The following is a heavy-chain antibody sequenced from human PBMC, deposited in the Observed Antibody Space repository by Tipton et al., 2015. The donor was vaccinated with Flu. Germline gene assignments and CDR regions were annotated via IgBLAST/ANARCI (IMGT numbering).Heavy chain of an antibody. J-gene: IGHJ6*02. CDR1: GGFISTYY. CDR2: INYTGST. V-gene: IGHV4-59*08. CDR3: ARLLLEDFYGSGSLVYGMDV. D-gene: IGHD3-10*01. Sequence: TLSLTCTVSGGFISTYYWSWIRQPPGKGLEWIGYINYTGSTDYSPSLKSRVAISVDTSKNQLSLKLSAVTAADTAVYYCARLLLEDFYGSGSLVYGMDVWGPGTTVTV.